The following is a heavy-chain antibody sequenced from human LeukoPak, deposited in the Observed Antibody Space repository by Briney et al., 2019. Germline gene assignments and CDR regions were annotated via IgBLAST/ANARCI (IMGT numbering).Heavy chain of an antibody. CDR2: IYYSGST. Sequence: SETLSLTGTVSGGSISSYYWSWIRQPPGKGLEWIGYIYYSGSTNYNPSLKSRVTISVDTSKNQFSLKLSSVTAADTAVYYCARFTRYSYGYGFDYWGQGTLVTVSS. J-gene: IGHJ4*02. D-gene: IGHD5-18*01. V-gene: IGHV4-59*01. CDR3: ARFTRYSYGYGFDY. CDR1: GGSISSYY.